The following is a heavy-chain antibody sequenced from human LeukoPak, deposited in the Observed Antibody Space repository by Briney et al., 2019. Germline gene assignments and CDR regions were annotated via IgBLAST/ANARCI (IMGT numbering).Heavy chain of an antibody. CDR1: GGSSSGYY. V-gene: IGHV4-34*01. J-gene: IGHJ4*02. Sequence: SETLSLTCAVYGGSSSGYYWSWIRQPPGKGLEWIGEINHSGSTNYNPSLKSRVTISVDTSKNQFSLKLSSVTAADTAVYYCARGRMTFDYWGQGTLVTVSS. CDR3: ARGRMTFDY. D-gene: IGHD2/OR15-2a*01. CDR2: INHSGST.